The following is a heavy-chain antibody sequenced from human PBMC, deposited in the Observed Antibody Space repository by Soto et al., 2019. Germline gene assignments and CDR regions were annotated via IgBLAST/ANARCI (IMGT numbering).Heavy chain of an antibody. CDR3: PREAARVALDI. D-gene: IGHD6-13*01. CDR2: INPSGGST. V-gene: IGHV1-46*01. J-gene: IGHJ3*02. CDR1: GYTFTSYY. Sequence: ASVKVSCKASGYTFTSYYMHWVRQAPGQGLEWMGIINPSGGSTSYAQKFQGRVTMTRDTSTSTVYMELSSLRSEDTAVYYCPREAARVALDIWGQGTMVTVSS.